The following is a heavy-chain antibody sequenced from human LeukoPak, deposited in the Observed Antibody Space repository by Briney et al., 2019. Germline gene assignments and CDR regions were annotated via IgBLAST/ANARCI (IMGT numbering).Heavy chain of an antibody. J-gene: IGHJ6*02. CDR1: RIIFDDYA. V-gene: IGHV3-9*01. CDR3: AKDNRRFYYYYGMDV. CDR2: VSWNSGDI. Sequence: GGSLRLSCAASRIIFDDYAMHWVRQAPEKSQEWVAGVSWNSGDIDYADSVKGRFTISRDTAKNSLYLQMNSLSAEDTALYFCAKDNRRFYYYYGMDVWGQGPMVTVSS.